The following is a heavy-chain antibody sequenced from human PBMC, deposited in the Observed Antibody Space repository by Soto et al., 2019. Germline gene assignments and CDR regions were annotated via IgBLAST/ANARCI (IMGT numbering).Heavy chain of an antibody. CDR1: GFTFSSYA. CDR2: ISGSGGST. D-gene: IGHD3-16*01. CDR3: AKERGDNDGYDAMDV. V-gene: IGHV3-23*01. Sequence: EVQLLESGGGLVQPGGSLRLSCAASGFTFSSYAMSWVRQAPGKGLEWVSGISGSGGSTYYADSVKGRFTISRDNSKNTGYLQTTSLRAEDTAVYDCAKERGDNDGYDAMDVWGQGTTVTVSS. J-gene: IGHJ6*02.